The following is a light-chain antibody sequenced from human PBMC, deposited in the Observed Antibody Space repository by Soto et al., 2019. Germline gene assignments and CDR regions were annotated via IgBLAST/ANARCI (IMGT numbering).Light chain of an antibody. Sequence: DIQMTQSPSSLSASVGDRVTITCRASQGISNYIAWYQQKPGKAPKLLIYAASTLQSGVPSRFSGSGAGTVFTLTISSLQPEDVATYFCQKYNSVPLFGPGTKVDIK. CDR2: AAS. CDR1: QGISNY. CDR3: QKYNSVPL. V-gene: IGKV1-27*01. J-gene: IGKJ3*01.